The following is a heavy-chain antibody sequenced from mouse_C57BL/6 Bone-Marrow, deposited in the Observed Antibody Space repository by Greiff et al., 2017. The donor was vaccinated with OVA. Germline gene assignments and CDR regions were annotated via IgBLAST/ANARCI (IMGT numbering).Heavy chain of an antibody. CDR3: ARDHLGSFWYFDV. CDR1: GFTFSDFY. CDR2: SRNKANDYTT. V-gene: IGHV7-1*01. Sequence: EVNVVESGGGLVQSGRSLRLSCATSGFTFSDFYMEWVRQAPGKGLEWIAASRNKANDYTTEYSASVKGRFIVSRDTSQSILYLQMNALRAEDTAIYYCARDHLGSFWYFDVWGTGTTVTVSS. D-gene: IGHD4-1*01. J-gene: IGHJ1*03.